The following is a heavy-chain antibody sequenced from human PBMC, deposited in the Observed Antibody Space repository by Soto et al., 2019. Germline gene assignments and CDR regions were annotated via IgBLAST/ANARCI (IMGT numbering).Heavy chain of an antibody. D-gene: IGHD3-10*01. J-gene: IGHJ3*02. V-gene: IGHV4-31*03. CDR2: MNYRGIT. CDR3: ARDGLSGGDAFDI. CDR1: GGSIRSDGYY. Sequence: QVQLQESGPGLLKPSQTLSLTCTVSGGSIRSDGYYWSWLRQRPGKGLEWFGYMNYRGITNYNPSLKSRLIISEDTSKNHFSLNLNSVTAADTAVYYCARDGLSGGDAFDIWGQGTMVVFSS.